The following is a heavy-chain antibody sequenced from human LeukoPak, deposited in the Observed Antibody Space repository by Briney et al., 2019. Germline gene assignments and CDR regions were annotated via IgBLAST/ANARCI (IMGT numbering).Heavy chain of an antibody. CDR1: GGTFSSYA. CDR2: IIPIFGTA. V-gene: IGHV1-69*06. CDR3: ARDPYYGSGSYYTP. Sequence: SVKVSCKASGGTFSSYAISWVRQAPGQGLEWMGGIIPIFGTANYAQKFQGRVTITADKSTSTAYMELSSLRSEDTAVYYCARDPYYGSGSYYTPWGQGTLVTVSS. J-gene: IGHJ5*02. D-gene: IGHD3-10*01.